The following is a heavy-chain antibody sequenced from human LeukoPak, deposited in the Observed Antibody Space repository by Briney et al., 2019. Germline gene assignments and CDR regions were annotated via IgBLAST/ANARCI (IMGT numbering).Heavy chain of an antibody. Sequence: GGSLRLSCAASGFTVSSNYMSWVRQAPGKGQEWVSVIYSGGSTYYADSVKGRFNISRHNSKNTLYLQMNSMRAEDTAVYYCARGYNWNVDYYYYGMDVWGQGTTVTVSS. CDR2: IYSGGST. CDR1: GFTVSSNY. J-gene: IGHJ6*02. V-gene: IGHV3-53*04. CDR3: ARGYNWNVDYYYYGMDV. D-gene: IGHD1-1*01.